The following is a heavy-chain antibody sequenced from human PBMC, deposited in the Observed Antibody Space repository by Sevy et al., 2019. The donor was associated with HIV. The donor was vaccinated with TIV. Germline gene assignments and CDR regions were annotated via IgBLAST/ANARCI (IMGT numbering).Heavy chain of an antibody. Sequence: ASGKVSCKVSGYAFTTYRITWVRQAPGQGLESMGWISPHNGDTYYAQKFQGRVTLITDTSTTTAYMELRSLRSDDTAIYYCARAYCSGGRCYSLAFWGQGTLVTVSS. CDR1: GYAFTTYR. J-gene: IGHJ4*02. CDR3: ARAYCSGGRCYSLAF. V-gene: IGHV1-18*01. CDR2: ISPHNGDT. D-gene: IGHD2-15*01.